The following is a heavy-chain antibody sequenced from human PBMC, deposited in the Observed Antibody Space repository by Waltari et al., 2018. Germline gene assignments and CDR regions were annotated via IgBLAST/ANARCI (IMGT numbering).Heavy chain of an antibody. CDR2: ISSSSSYI. J-gene: IGHJ4*02. Sequence: EVQLVESGGGLVKPGGSLRLSCAASGFTFSSYSMNWVRQAPGKGLEWVSSISSSSSYIYYADSVKGRFTISRDNAKNSLYLQMNSLRAEDTAVYYCTRERGWELPYFDYWGQGTLVTVSS. D-gene: IGHD1-26*01. V-gene: IGHV3-21*01. CDR3: TRERGWELPYFDY. CDR1: GFTFSSYS.